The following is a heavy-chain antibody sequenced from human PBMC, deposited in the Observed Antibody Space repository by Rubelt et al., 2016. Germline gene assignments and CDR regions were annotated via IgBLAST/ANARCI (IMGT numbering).Heavy chain of an antibody. CDR3: ASFLRGYYYYGMDV. D-gene: IGHD2/OR15-2a*01. J-gene: IGHJ6*02. CDR1: GGSIRSSSLF. Sequence: QLLLQESGPGLVKPSETLSLTCSVSGGSIRSSSLFWAWIRQPPGKGLEWIGSISYSGSTFYNPSLKSRVTISVDTSKNHIALKLSSVTAADTAVYFCASFLRGYYYYGMDVWGQGTTVTVSS. V-gene: IGHV4-39*01. CDR2: ISYSGST.